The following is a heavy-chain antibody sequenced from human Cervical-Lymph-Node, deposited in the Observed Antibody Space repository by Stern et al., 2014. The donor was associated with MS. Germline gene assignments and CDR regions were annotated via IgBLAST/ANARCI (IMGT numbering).Heavy chain of an antibody. CDR3: ARGNWNYEGMGY. CDR2: IWYDGNKK. Sequence: VQLVQSGGGVVQPGRSLRLSCAASGFPFSNYGMHWVRQAPGKGLEWLAGIWYDGNKKYYADSVKGRFTISRDNSKNTLFLQMSSLTAEDTALYYCARGNWNYEGMGYWGQGTLVTVSS. V-gene: IGHV3-33*01. J-gene: IGHJ4*02. CDR1: GFPFSNYG. D-gene: IGHD1-7*01.